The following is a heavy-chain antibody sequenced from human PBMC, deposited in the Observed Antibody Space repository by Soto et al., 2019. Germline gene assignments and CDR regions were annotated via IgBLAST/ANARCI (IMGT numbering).Heavy chain of an antibody. CDR2: IYYSGST. D-gene: IGHD3-9*01. V-gene: IGHV4-59*01. CDR3: ARFYYDILTGYSHFDY. Sequence: SETLSLTCTVSGGSISSYYWSWIRQPPGKGLEWIGYIYYSGSTNYNPSLKSRVTISVDTSKNQFSLKLSSVTAADTAVYYCARFYYDILTGYSHFDYWGQGTLVTVSS. J-gene: IGHJ4*02. CDR1: GGSISSYY.